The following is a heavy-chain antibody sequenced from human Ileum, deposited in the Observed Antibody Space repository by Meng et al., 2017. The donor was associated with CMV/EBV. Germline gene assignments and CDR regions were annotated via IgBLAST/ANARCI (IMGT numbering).Heavy chain of an antibody. J-gene: IGHJ3*02. CDR3: VRNGYCTSATCYGAFDI. Sequence: GESLKISCAASGFTLSSNWMHWVRQAPGKGLGWVSRISNDGSSTSYADSVKGRFIISRDIAKNTLYVQMHSLRAEDTAVYYCVRNGYCTSATCYGAFDIWGHGTMVTVSS. CDR2: ISNDGSST. D-gene: IGHD2-2*01. CDR1: GFTLSSNW. V-gene: IGHV3-74*01.